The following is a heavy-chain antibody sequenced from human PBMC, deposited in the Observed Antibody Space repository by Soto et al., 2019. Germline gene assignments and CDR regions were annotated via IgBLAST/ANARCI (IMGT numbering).Heavy chain of an antibody. J-gene: IGHJ6*02. CDR2: IWYDGSNK. D-gene: IGHD3-10*01. CDR1: GFTFSSYG. Sequence: QVQLVESGGGEVQPGRSLRLSCAASGFTFSSYGMHWVRQAPGKGLEWVAVIWYDGSNKYYADSVKGRFTISRDNSKNTLYLQMNSLRAEDTAVYYCARDTARAMVRIYYGMDVWGQGTTVTVSS. CDR3: ARDTARAMVRIYYGMDV. V-gene: IGHV3-33*01.